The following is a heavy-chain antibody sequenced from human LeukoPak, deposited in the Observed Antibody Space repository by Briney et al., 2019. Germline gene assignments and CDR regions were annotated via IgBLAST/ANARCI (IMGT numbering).Heavy chain of an antibody. CDR3: ARVAARKFMYCGGDCYSN. Sequence: SQTLSLTCTVSGGSISSGGYYWSWIRQHPGKGLEWIGYIYYSGSTYYNPSLKNRVTISVDTSKNQFSLKLSSVTAADTAVYYCARVAARKFMYCGGDCYSNWGQGTLVTVSS. CDR2: IYYSGST. J-gene: IGHJ4*02. D-gene: IGHD2-21*02. V-gene: IGHV4-31*03. CDR1: GGSISSGGYY.